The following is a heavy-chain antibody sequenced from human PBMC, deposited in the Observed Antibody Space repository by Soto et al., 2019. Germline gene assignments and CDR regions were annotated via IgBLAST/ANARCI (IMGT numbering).Heavy chain of an antibody. CDR3: ARGRIVASIHDAFEI. CDR2: ISAYNGKR. CDR1: GYDFTSYG. J-gene: IGHJ3*02. Sequence: QGQLLQSGDEVKKPGASVRVSCRASGYDFTSYGISWVRQAPGQGLERVSWISAYNGKRDTAQKFQGRVTMTLDTSTDTAHMELGDLTSADTAVYYCARGRIVASIHDAFEIWGQGTTVAVSS. V-gene: IGHV1-18*01. D-gene: IGHD2-21*01.